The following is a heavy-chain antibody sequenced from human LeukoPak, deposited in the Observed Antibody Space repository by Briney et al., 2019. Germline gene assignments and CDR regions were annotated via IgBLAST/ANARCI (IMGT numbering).Heavy chain of an antibody. D-gene: IGHD2-15*01. Sequence: GSLRLSCAASGFTFSSYVMTWVRQAPGKGLEWVSDISGGDGSTYYADSVKGRFTISRDNSKNTLYLQMNSLRAEDTAVYYCARDPTSGGSARNWGQGTLVTVSS. CDR2: ISGGDGST. V-gene: IGHV3-23*01. CDR1: GFTFSSYV. CDR3: ARDPTSGGSARN. J-gene: IGHJ4*02.